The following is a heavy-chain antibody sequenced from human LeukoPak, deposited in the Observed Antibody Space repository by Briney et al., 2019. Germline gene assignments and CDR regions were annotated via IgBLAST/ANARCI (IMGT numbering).Heavy chain of an antibody. CDR1: GYSFTSYW. J-gene: IGHJ4*02. V-gene: IGHV5-51*01. CDR2: IYPGDSDT. CDR3: ARASGIAAAGKRVVAYYFDY. D-gene: IGHD6-13*01. Sequence: GESLKISCKGSGYSFTSYWIGWVRQMPGKGLEWMGIIYPGDSDTRYSPSFQGQVTISADKSISTAYLQWSSLKASDTAMYYCARASGIAAAGKRVVAYYFDYWGQGTLVTVSS.